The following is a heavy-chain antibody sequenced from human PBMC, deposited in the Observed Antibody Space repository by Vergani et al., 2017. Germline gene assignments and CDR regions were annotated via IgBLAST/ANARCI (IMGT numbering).Heavy chain of an antibody. CDR3: ARAYGRYDCFDY. D-gene: IGHD1-20*01. J-gene: IGHJ4*01. Sequence: VQLVESGGGLVKPGGSLRLSCAASGFTFSAFSMSWVRQAPGKGLEWVSGIIASGAPTYYADSVKGRVTISRDNSKNTLYLQMISLRVEDTAVYYCARAYGRYDCFDYWGKRTLVTVSS. CDR2: IIASGAPT. CDR1: GFTFSAFS. V-gene: IGHV3-23*04.